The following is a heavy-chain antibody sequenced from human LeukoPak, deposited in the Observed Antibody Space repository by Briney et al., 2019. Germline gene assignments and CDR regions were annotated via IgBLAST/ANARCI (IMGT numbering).Heavy chain of an antibody. CDR1: GFTVSSNY. V-gene: IGHV3-53*01. D-gene: IGHD3-10*01. CDR3: ASSNYYGSGSLNFDY. CDR2: IYSGGRT. Sequence: PGGSLRLSCAASGFTVSSNYMSWVRQAPGKGLEWVSVIYSGGRTYYADSVKGRFTISRDNSKNTLYLQMNSLRAEDTAVYYCASSNYYGSGSLNFDYWGQGTLVTVSS. J-gene: IGHJ4*02.